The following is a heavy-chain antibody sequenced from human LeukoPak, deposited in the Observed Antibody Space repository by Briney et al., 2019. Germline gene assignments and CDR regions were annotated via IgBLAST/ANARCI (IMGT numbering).Heavy chain of an antibody. V-gene: IGHV4-39*01. CDR2: IYYSGRT. Sequence: PSETLSLTCTVSGGSISSKSDYWGWIRQPPGKGLEWIGSIYYSGRTYYNPSLKSRVTISVDTSKNQFSLKLSSVTAADTAVYYCARRSGCSGGSCYSLWFDPWGQGTLVTVSS. D-gene: IGHD2-15*01. CDR3: ARRSGCSGGSCYSLWFDP. CDR1: GGSISSKSDY. J-gene: IGHJ5*02.